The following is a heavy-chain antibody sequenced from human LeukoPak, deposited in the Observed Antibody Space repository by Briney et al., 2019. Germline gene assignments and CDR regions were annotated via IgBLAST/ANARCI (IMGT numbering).Heavy chain of an antibody. CDR3: AREDFDWLRYFDY. CDR2: IYYSGST. Sequence: SETLSPTCTVSGGSISSSSYYWGWIRQPPGKGLEWIGSIYYSGSTYYNPSLKSRVTISVDTSKNQFSLKLSSVTAADTAVYYCAREDFDWLRYFDYWGQGTLVTVSS. CDR1: GGSISSSSYY. D-gene: IGHD3-9*01. V-gene: IGHV4-39*07. J-gene: IGHJ4*02.